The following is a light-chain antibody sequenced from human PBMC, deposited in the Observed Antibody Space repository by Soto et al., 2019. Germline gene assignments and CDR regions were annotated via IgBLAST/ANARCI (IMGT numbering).Light chain of an antibody. CDR3: QEYSNLWT. Sequence: TVMTQSPATLSVSPGERATLSCRASQSVGTNVAWYQHKPGQAPRLLIYGAYTRATGVPARYSGSAPGAEFTLTISSRQAEDSAVYYCQEYSNLWTIGEVTKIEIK. J-gene: IGKJ1*01. V-gene: IGKV3-15*01. CDR1: QSVGTN. CDR2: GAY.